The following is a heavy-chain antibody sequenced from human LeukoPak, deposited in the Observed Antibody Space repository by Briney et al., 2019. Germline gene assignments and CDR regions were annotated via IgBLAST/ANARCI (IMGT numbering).Heavy chain of an antibody. CDR1: GDSVSSNSAA. V-gene: IGHV6-1*01. Sequence: SQTLSLTCGISGDSVSSNSAAWNWIRQSPSRGLEWLGRTFYRSNWYNDHAPSVKSRITVNPDTSKNQFSLQLNSVTPEDTAVYYCARGSFYTFDIWGQGTMVTVSS. D-gene: IGHD2/OR15-2a*01. J-gene: IGHJ3*02. CDR2: TFYRSNWYN. CDR3: ARGSFYTFDI.